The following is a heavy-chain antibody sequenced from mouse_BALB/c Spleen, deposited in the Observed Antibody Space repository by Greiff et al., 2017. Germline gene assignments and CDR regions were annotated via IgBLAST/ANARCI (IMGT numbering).Heavy chain of an antibody. V-gene: IGHV1S137*01. CDR2: ISTYYGDA. Sequence: VQGVESGAELVRPGVSVKISCKGSGYTFTDYAMHWVKQSHAKSLEWIGVISTYYGDASYNQKFKGKATMTVDKSSSTAYMELARLTSEDSAIYYCAREVEDGYKDLKYFDYWGQGTTLTVSS. CDR1: GYTFTDYA. D-gene: IGHD2-3*01. J-gene: IGHJ2*01. CDR3: AREVEDGYKDLKYFDY.